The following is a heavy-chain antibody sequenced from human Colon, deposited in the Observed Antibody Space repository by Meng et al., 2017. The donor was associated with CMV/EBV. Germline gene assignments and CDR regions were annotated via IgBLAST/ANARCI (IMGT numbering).Heavy chain of an antibody. V-gene: IGHV3-73*01. Sequence: GESLKISCAASGFTFSSYWMHWVRQASGKGLEWVGRIRSKANNYATAYAASVTGRFTVSGDNSKNTAYLQMNNLKTEDTAVYYCTRFLDIGDLRGLDVWGQGTTVTVSS. CDR2: IRSKANNYAT. J-gene: IGHJ6*02. CDR1: GFTFSSYW. D-gene: IGHD4-17*01. CDR3: TRFLDIGDLRGLDV.